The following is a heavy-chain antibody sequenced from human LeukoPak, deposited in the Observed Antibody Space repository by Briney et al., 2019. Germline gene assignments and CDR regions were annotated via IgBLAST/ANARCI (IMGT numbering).Heavy chain of an antibody. CDR3: ARSPCTSCPMIRFDY. D-gene: IGHD2-2*01. V-gene: IGHV4-59*01. CDR1: GGSISSYY. Sequence: SETLSLTCTVSGGSISSYYWSWIRQPPGKGLEWIGYIYYSGGTNYNPSLKSRVTISVDASKNQFSLKLSSVTAADTAVYYCARSPCTSCPMIRFDYWGQGTLVTVSS. J-gene: IGHJ4*02. CDR2: IYYSGGT.